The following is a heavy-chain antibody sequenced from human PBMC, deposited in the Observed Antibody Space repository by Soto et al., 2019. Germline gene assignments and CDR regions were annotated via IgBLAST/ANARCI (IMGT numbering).Heavy chain of an antibody. CDR1: GNTVPNYA. Sequence: ASVKVSCKASGNTVPNYAIHWVRQAPGQRLEWMGWINAGNGNTKYSQKFQGRVTITRDTSASTAYMELSSLRSEDTAVYYCARDFTGSYLGLDYWGQGTLVTVSS. V-gene: IGHV1-3*01. D-gene: IGHD1-26*01. CDR3: ARDFTGSYLGLDY. CDR2: INAGNGNT. J-gene: IGHJ4*02.